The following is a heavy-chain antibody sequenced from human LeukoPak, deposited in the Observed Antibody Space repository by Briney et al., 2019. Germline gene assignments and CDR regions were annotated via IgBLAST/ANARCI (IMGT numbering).Heavy chain of an antibody. CDR3: ARDRTGTTYYYGMDV. CDR2: IYYSGST. CDR1: GGSISSYY. V-gene: IGHV4-59*01. Sequence: SETLSFTCTVSGGSISSYYWSWIRQPPGKGLEWIGYIYYSGSTNYNPSLKSRVTISVDTSKNQFSLKLSSVTAADTAVYYCARDRTGTTYYYGMDVWGQGTTVTVSS. D-gene: IGHD1-1*01. J-gene: IGHJ6*02.